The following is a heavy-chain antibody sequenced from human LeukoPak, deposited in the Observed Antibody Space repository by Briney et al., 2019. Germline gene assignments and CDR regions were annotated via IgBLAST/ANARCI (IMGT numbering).Heavy chain of an antibody. Sequence: ASVKVSCKVSGYTLTELSMHWVRQAPGKGLEWMGGFDPEDGETIYAQKFQGRVTMTRDTSISTAYMELSSLRSEDTAVYYCARDAAWFDPWGQGTLVTVSS. D-gene: IGHD6-25*01. CDR1: GYTLTELS. CDR3: ARDAAWFDP. J-gene: IGHJ5*02. V-gene: IGHV1-24*01. CDR2: FDPEDGET.